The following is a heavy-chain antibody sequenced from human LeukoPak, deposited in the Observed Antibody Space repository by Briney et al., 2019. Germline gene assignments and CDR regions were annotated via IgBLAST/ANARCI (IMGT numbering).Heavy chain of an antibody. CDR2: INPNSGGT. Sequence: GASVKVSCKASGYTFTGYYMHWVRQAPGQELEWMGWINPNSGGTNYAQKFQGRVTMTRDTSISTAYMELSRLRPDDTAVYYCARGYYYDSSGYYYPGYWGQGTLVTVSS. D-gene: IGHD3-22*01. V-gene: IGHV1-2*02. J-gene: IGHJ4*02. CDR3: ARGYYYDSSGYYYPGY. CDR1: GYTFTGYY.